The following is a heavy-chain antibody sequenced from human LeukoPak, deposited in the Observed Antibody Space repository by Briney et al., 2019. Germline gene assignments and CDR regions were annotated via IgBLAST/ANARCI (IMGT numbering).Heavy chain of an antibody. CDR1: GFTFSSYG. J-gene: IGHJ3*02. CDR3: AKDLGRIDAFDI. V-gene: IGHV3-23*01. CDR2: ISGSGGST. D-gene: IGHD2-15*01. Sequence: GGSLRLSCAASGFTFSSYGMSWVSQAPGKGLAWVSVISGSGGSTYYADSVKGRFTISRDNSKSTLYLQMNSLRAEDTAVYYCAKDLGRIDAFDIWGQGTMVTVSS.